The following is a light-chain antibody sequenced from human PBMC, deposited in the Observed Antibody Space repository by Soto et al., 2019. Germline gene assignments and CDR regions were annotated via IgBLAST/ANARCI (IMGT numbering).Light chain of an antibody. Sequence: EIVLTQSPGTLSFSPGERATLSCRASQSVSTSYLAWYQQKPGQAPRLLIYGASSRATGIPDRFSGSGSGTDFTLTINRLAPEDFAVYYCQQYGSSSWTFGQGTKVEIK. CDR2: GAS. V-gene: IGKV3-20*01. J-gene: IGKJ1*01. CDR1: QSVSTSY. CDR3: QQYGSSSWT.